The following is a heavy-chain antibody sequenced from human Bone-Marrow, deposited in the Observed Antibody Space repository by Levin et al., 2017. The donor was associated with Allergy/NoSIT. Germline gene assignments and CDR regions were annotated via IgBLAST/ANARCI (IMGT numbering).Heavy chain of an antibody. CDR1: GGSMSPYY. CDR3: ARARDSYGYLPLDY. J-gene: IGHJ4*02. V-gene: IGHV4-59*01. Sequence: SQTLSLTCSVSGGSMSPYYWSWIRQTPGRGLEWIGYIFHSGSTSYNPYLEGRVTISIDNSRTQFSLKLSSVTAADTALYFCARARDSYGYLPLDYWGQGTLAIVST. CDR2: IFHSGST. D-gene: IGHD5-18*01.